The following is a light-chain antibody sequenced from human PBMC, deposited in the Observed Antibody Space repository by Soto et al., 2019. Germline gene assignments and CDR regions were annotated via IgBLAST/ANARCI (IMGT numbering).Light chain of an antibody. CDR3: QQYKSYPFT. V-gene: IGKV1-5*03. J-gene: IGKJ4*01. CDR1: QSISSW. CDR2: KAS. Sequence: DIQMTQSPSTLSASVGDRVTITCRASQSISSWLAWYQQKPGKAPKLLIYKASTLGSGVPSRFSGSGSGTEFTLTISSLQPDDFASYHCQQYKSYPFTFGGGTKVEIK.